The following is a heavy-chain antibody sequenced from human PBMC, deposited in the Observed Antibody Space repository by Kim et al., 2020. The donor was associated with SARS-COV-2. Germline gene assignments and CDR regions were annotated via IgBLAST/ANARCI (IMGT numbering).Heavy chain of an antibody. V-gene: IGHV5-51*01. CDR3: ARHHDYGARYDAFDI. Sequence: PSFQGQVTISADKSISTAYLQWSSLKASDTAMYYCARHHDYGARYDAFDIWGQGTMVTVSS. D-gene: IGHD4-17*01. J-gene: IGHJ3*02.